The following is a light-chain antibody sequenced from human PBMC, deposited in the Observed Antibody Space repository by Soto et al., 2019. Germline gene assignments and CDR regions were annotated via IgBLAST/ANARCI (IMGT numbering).Light chain of an antibody. CDR1: RHVYINA. V-gene: IGKV3-20*01. J-gene: IGKJ3*01. CDR2: GAS. CDR3: QQYGASPFT. Sequence: VVLTQSPATLSFSPGEPATLSGSASRHVYINALAWYQQKPGRTPTLLIYGASTRATGIPDRFSATGSGPDFSLTISIVEPEDFAVYYCQQYGASPFTFRPATRVQI.